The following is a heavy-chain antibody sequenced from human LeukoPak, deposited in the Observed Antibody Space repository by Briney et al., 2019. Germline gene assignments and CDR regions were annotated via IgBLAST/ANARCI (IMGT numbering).Heavy chain of an antibody. V-gene: IGHV4-59*08. CDR3: ARSWIRLGYFDY. CDR1: GGSISSYY. Sequence: SQTLSLTCTVSGGSISSYYWSWIRQPPGKGLEWIGYIYYSGSTNYNPSLKSRVTISVDTSKNQFSLKLSSVTAADTAVYYCARSWIRLGYFDYWGQGTLVTVSS. J-gene: IGHJ4*02. CDR2: IYYSGST. D-gene: IGHD5-18*01.